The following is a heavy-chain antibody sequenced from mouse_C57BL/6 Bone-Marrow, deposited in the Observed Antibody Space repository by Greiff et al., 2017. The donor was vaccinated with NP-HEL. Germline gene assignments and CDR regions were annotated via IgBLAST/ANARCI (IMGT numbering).Heavy chain of an antibody. Sequence: EVHLVESGGGLVKPGGSLKLSCAASGFTFSDYGMHWVRQAPEKGLEWVAYISSGSSTIYYADTVKGRFTISRDNAKNTLFLQMTSLRSEDTAMYYCARSRSSYGYFDVWGTGTTVTVSS. J-gene: IGHJ1*03. D-gene: IGHD1-1*01. CDR3: ARSRSSYGYFDV. CDR1: GFTFSDYG. CDR2: ISSGSSTI. V-gene: IGHV5-17*01.